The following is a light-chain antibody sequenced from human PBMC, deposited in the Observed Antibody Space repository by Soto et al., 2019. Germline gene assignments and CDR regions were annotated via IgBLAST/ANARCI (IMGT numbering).Light chain of an antibody. CDR2: AAS. CDR3: QQLNSYPIT. J-gene: IGKJ5*01. CDR1: QGISSF. Sequence: IELTQSPASLSASLGDSVTITCRASQGISSFLAWYQQKPGKAPKLVIYAASTLQSGVPSRFRGSGSGTDFTLTISSLQPEDFATYFCQQLNSYPITFGQGTRLEIK. V-gene: IGKV1-9*01.